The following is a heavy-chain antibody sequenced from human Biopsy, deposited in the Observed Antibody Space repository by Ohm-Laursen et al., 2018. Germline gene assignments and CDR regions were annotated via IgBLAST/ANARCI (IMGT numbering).Heavy chain of an antibody. CDR3: ARDKYRSWNYFDN. D-gene: IGHD6-19*01. Sequence: ASVKVSCKASGYTFSGYNMHWVRQAPGQGLEWMGWINPDSGVTNYAQKFQGRVTMTRDTSISTAYMELSRLGSDDTAVYYCARDKYRSWNYFDNWGQGSLVTVSS. V-gene: IGHV1-2*02. J-gene: IGHJ4*02. CDR2: INPDSGVT. CDR1: GYTFSGYN.